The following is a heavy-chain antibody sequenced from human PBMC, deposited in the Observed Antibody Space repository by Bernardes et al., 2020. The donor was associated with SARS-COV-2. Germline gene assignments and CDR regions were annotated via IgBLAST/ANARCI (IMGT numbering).Heavy chain of an antibody. CDR2: ISSNGGST. CDR3: ARVGTYYDFWSGYYRNYYYGMDV. D-gene: IGHD3-3*01. CDR1: GFTFSSYA. V-gene: IGHV3-64*01. J-gene: IGHJ6*02. Sequence: GGSLRLSCAASGFTFSSYAMHWVRQAPGKGLEYVSAISSNGGSTYYANSVKGRFTISRDNSKNTLYLQMGSLRAEDMAVYYCARVGTYYDFWSGYYRNYYYGMDVWGQGTTVTVSS.